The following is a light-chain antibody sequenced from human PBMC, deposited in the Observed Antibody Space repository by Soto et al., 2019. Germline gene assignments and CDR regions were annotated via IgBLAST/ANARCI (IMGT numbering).Light chain of an antibody. V-gene: IGKV1-6*01. CDR2: AAS. J-gene: IGKJ1*01. CDR3: LQDYNYPRT. Sequence: AIQMTQSPSSLSASVGDRVTITRRASQGITNDLGWYQQKPGKAPKLLIYAASSLQSGVPSRFSGSGAGTDFTLTISSLQPEDFATYYCLQDYNYPRTFGQGTKVEIK. CDR1: QGITND.